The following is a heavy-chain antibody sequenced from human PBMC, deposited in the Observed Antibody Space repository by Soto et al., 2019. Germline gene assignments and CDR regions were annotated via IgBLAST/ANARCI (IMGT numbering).Heavy chain of an antibody. Sequence: SETLSLTCTVSGGSISSGGYYWSWIRQHPGKGLEWIGYIYYSGSTYYNPSLKSRVTMSVDTSKNQFSLKLSSVTAADTAVYYSARLNRYDSSGYYDYWGQGTLVTVSS. D-gene: IGHD3-22*01. J-gene: IGHJ4*02. V-gene: IGHV4-31*03. CDR1: GGSISSGGYY. CDR2: IYYSGST. CDR3: ARLNRYDSSGYYDY.